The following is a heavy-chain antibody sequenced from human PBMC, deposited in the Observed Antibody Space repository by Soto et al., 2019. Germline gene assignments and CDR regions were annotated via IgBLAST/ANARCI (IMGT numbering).Heavy chain of an antibody. J-gene: IGHJ3*02. Sequence: QVQLQQWGAGLLKPSETLSLTCAVYGGSFSGYYWSWIRQPPGKGLEWIGEVNHSGSTNYNPTLKCPVSIPVDTSKNQSALKLSSVAAGVTAVYYCARGRRLRLLKGAFDIWGQGTMVTVSS. CDR1: GGSFSGYY. CDR3: ARGRRLRLLKGAFDI. V-gene: IGHV4-34*01. CDR2: VNHSGST. D-gene: IGHD4-17*01.